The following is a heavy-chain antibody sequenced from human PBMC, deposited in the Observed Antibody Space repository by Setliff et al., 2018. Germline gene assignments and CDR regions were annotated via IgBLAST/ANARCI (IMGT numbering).Heavy chain of an antibody. J-gene: IGHJ5*02. Sequence: KTSETLSLTCTVSGGSISTSSYYWGWIRQPPGKGLEWIGSIYYSGSTYYNPSLKSRVTISVDTSKNQFSLKLSSVTAADTAVYYCARRNGEKLDPWGQGTLVTVSS. V-gene: IGHV4-39*07. CDR3: ARRNGEKLDP. CDR2: IYYSGST. CDR1: GGSISTSSYY.